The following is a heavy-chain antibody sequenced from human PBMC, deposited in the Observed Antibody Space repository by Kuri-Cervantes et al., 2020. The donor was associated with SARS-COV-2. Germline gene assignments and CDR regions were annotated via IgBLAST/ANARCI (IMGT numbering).Heavy chain of an antibody. CDR1: GYSSYY. V-gene: IGHV1-46*01. CDR3: ARGGEGSPPRGRYGMDV. Sequence: ASVKVSCKASGYSSYYMYWVRKAPGQGLEWMGIINPSGGSTSYAQKLQGRVTMTTDTSTSTAYMELSSLRSEDTAVYYCARGGEGSPPRGRYGMDVWGQGTTVTVSS. J-gene: IGHJ6*02. D-gene: IGHD2-21*01. CDR2: INPSGGST.